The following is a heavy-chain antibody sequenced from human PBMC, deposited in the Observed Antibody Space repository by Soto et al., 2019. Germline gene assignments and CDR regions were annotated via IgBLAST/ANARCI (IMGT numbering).Heavy chain of an antibody. J-gene: IGHJ5*02. Sequence: QVQLVESGGGLVKPGGSLRLSCAASGFSFSDYYMPWIRQTPGKGLEWVSYIANSGGKKDYADSVKGRFTISRDNAKNLLYLQMNSLIAEDTAVYYCARAAGWFDPWGQGTLVTVSS. CDR3: ARAAGWFDP. CDR2: IANSGGKK. CDR1: GFSFSDYY. V-gene: IGHV3-11*01.